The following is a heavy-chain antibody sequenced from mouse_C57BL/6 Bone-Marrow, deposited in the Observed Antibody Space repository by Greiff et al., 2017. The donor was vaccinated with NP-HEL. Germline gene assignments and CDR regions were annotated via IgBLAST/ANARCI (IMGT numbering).Heavy chain of an antibody. CDR1: GYTFTDYY. Sequence: QVQLQQSGAELVRPGASVKLSCKASGYTFTDYYINWVKQRPGQGLEWIARIYPGSGNTYYNEKFKGKATLTAEKSSSTAYMQLSSLTSEDSAVYFCARDYYGRKDAMDYWGQGTSVTVSS. CDR2: IYPGSGNT. CDR3: ARDYYGRKDAMDY. J-gene: IGHJ4*01. V-gene: IGHV1-76*01. D-gene: IGHD1-1*01.